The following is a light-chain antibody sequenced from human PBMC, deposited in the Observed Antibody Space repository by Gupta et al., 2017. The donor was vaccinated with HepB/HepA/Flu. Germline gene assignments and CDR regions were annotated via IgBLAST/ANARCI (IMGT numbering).Light chain of an antibody. CDR1: QSISSY. CDR3: QQCYSTLPGT. V-gene: IGKV1-39*01. J-gene: IGKJ3*01. Sequence: DIQMTQSPSSLSASVGDRVTITCRASQSISSYLNWYQQKPGKAPKLLIYAASSLQSGVPSRFSGSGSGTDFTLTISSLQPEDFATYYCQQCYSTLPGTFGPGTKVDIK. CDR2: AAS.